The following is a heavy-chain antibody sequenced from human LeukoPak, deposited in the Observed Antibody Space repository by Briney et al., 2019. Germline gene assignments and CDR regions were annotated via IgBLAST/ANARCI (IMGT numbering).Heavy chain of an antibody. Sequence: GASVKVSCKASGYTFTGYYMHWVRQAPGQGLEWMGWINPNSGGTNYAQKFQGRVTMTRDTSINTAYMELSRLRSDDTAMYYCARDYYDHNVQCGGNWFDAWGQGTLVTVSS. D-gene: IGHD3-22*01. J-gene: IGHJ5*02. CDR2: INPNSGGT. V-gene: IGHV1-2*02. CDR3: ARDYYDHNVQCGGNWFDA. CDR1: GYTFTGYY.